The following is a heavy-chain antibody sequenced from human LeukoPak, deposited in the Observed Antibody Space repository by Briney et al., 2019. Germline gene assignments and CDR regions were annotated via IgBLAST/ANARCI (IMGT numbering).Heavy chain of an antibody. CDR3: ARDRAYFDY. CDR2: IYSSGST. CDR1: GGSLSSYY. J-gene: IGHJ4*02. Sequence: PSETLSLTCAVSGGSLSSYYWSWIREPPGKGLEWIGYIYSSGSTNYNPSRKSRVTIAVDTSKNQFSLKLSSVTAADTAVYYCARDRAYFDYWGQGTLVTVSS. V-gene: IGHV4-59*01.